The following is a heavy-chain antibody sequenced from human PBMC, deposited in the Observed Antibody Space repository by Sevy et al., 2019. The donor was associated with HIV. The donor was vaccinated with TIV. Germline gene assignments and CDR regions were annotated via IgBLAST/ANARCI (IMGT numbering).Heavy chain of an antibody. Sequence: GGSLRLSCAASGFTFSSYAMHWVRQAPGKGLEWVAVISNDGSNKYYADSVKGRFTISSDNSKTTLYLQLNSLRAEDTAMYYCARASSMVRAIFDYWGQGTLVTVSS. CDR2: ISNDGSNK. CDR1: GFTFSSYA. J-gene: IGHJ4*02. V-gene: IGHV3-30-3*01. D-gene: IGHD3-10*01. CDR3: ARASSMVRAIFDY.